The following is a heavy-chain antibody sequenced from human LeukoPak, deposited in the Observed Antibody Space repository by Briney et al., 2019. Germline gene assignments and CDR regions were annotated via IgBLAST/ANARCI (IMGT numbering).Heavy chain of an antibody. CDR3: ARQANSGWYVDY. D-gene: IGHD6-19*01. CDR2: INPNTGGS. J-gene: IGHJ4*02. Sequence: ASVKVSCKASGYTFNDYYMHWVRQTPGQGLEWMAWINPNTGGSHYAQKFQGRVTTTRDTSINTAYMELNRLISDDTAFYYCARQANSGWYVDYWGQGTLVSVSP. CDR1: GYTFNDYY. V-gene: IGHV1-2*02.